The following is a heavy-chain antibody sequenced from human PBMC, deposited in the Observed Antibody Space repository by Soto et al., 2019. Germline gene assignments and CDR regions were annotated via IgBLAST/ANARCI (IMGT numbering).Heavy chain of an antibody. V-gene: IGHV1-18*01. D-gene: IGHD6-19*01. CDR1: GYTFTSYG. CDR2: ISAFDGNT. Sequence: QVQLVQSGAEVKKPGASVKVSCKASGYTFTSYGISWVRQAPGQGLEWMGWISAFDGNTHFAQNLQGRVTMTTDTSTTTAYMEVRSLRPDDTAVYFCARLRPYITGWEPSDYWGQGTLVTVSS. CDR3: ARLRPYITGWEPSDY. J-gene: IGHJ4*02.